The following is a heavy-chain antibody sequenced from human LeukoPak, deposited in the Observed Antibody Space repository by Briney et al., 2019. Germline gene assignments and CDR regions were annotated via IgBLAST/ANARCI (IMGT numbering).Heavy chain of an antibody. CDR1: GFTFSSYA. CDR2: ISGSGGST. V-gene: IGHV3-23*01. J-gene: IGHJ4*02. D-gene: IGHD3-10*01. Sequence: GSLRLSFAASGFTFSSYAMRWVRQAPGKGLEWVSAISGSGGSTYYADSVKGRFTISRDNSKNTLYLQMNSLRAEDTAVYYCAKGITMVRGVDYWGQGTLVTVSS. CDR3: AKGITMVRGVDY.